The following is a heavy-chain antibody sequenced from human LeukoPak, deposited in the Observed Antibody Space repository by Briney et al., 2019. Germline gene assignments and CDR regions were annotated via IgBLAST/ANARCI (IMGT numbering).Heavy chain of an antibody. D-gene: IGHD5-18*01. V-gene: IGHV3-30*04. CDR3: ARDGILWLRGNYFDY. CDR2: ISYDGSNK. CDR1: GFTFGSYA. Sequence: GGSLRLSCAASGFTFGSYAMHWVRQAPGKGLEWVAVISYDGSNKYYADSVKGRFTISRDNSKNTLYLQMNSLRAEDTAVYYCARDGILWLRGNYFDYWGQGTLVTVSS. J-gene: IGHJ4*02.